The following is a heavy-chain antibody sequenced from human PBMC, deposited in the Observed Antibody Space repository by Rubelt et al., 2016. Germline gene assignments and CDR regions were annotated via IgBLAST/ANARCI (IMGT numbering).Heavy chain of an antibody. J-gene: IGHJ6*02. CDR3: AREERYCSGGSCYSNYYYGMDV. D-gene: IGHD2-15*01. CDR2: IIPILGIA. V-gene: IGHV1-69*04. Sequence: VRQAPGQGLEWMGRIIPILGIANYAQKLQGRVTITADKSTSTAYMELSSLRSEDTAVYYCAREERYCSGGSCYSNYYYGMDVWGQGTTVTISS.